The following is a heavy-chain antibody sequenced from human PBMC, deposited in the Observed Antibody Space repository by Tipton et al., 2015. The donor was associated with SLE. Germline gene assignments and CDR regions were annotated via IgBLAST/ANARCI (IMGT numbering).Heavy chain of an antibody. CDR3: ARHPQGAQVGATYFDY. Sequence: TLSLTCAVYGGSFSGYYWSWIRPPPGKGLEWIGEINHSGSTNYNPSLKSRVTISVDTSKNQFSLKLSSVTAADTAVYYCARHPQGAQVGATYFDYWGQGTLVTVSS. CDR2: INHSGST. CDR1: GGSFSGYY. J-gene: IGHJ4*02. V-gene: IGHV4-34*01. D-gene: IGHD1-26*01.